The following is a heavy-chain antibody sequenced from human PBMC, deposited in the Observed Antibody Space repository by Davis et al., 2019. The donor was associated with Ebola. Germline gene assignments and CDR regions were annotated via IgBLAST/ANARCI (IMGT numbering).Heavy chain of an antibody. CDR1: GFTVSSNY. D-gene: IGHD1-26*01. CDR3: VREVVGAVYFDY. Sequence: GESLKISCVASGFTVSSNYMSWVRQAPGKGLEWVSVFYSGGSTQYADSVKGRFTISRDNSKNTLYLQMDSLRPEDTAVYYCVREVVGAVYFDYWGQGALVTVSS. V-gene: IGHV3-66*02. CDR2: FYSGGST. J-gene: IGHJ4*02.